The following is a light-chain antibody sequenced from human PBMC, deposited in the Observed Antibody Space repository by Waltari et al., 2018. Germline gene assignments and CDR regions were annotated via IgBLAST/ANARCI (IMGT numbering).Light chain of an antibody. CDR2: WAS. CDR1: QSVLSSSNNKNY. CDR3: QQYYSTPRT. J-gene: IGKJ1*01. Sequence: DIVMTQSPDSLAVSLGERATINCTSSQSVLSSSNNKNYLAWYQQKPGQPPKLLIYWASTRESGVPDRFSGSGSGTDFTLTISSLQAEDVAVYYCQQYYSTPRTFGQGTEVEIK. V-gene: IGKV4-1*01.